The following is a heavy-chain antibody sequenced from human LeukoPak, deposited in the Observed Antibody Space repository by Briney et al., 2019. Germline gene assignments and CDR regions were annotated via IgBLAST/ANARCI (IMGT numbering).Heavy chain of an antibody. V-gene: IGHV4-59*01. J-gene: IGHJ5*02. CDR2: IYYSGST. CDR1: GGSISSYY. CDR3: ARLSSEYYDVLTGSGFDP. D-gene: IGHD3-9*01. Sequence: PSETLSLTCTVSGGSISSYYWSWIRQPPGKGLEWIGYIYYSGSTNYNPSLKSRVTISVDTSKNQFSLKLSSVTAADTAVYYCARLSSEYYDVLTGSGFDPWGQGTLVTVSS.